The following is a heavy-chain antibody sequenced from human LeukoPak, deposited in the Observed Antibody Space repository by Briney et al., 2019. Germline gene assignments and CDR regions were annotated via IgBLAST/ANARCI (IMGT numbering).Heavy chain of an antibody. CDR2: IYYSGST. D-gene: IGHD3-9*01. J-gene: IGHJ6*02. Sequence: SETLSLTCTVSGGSISSYYWSWIRQPPGKGLEWIGYIYYSGSTNYNPSLKSRVTISVDTSKNQFSLKLSSVTAADTAVYYCARHHLRYFDWSDGMDVWGQGTTVTVSS. CDR1: GGSISSYY. CDR3: ARHHLRYFDWSDGMDV. V-gene: IGHV4-59*08.